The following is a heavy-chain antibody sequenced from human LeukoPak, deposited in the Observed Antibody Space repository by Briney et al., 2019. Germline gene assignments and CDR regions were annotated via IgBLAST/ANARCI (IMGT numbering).Heavy chain of an antibody. J-gene: IGHJ4*02. CDR3: ARVRKSPSSKMKIEHAGYSSSWYDYYFDY. D-gene: IGHD6-13*01. V-gene: IGHV4-61*02. CDR1: GGSISSGSYY. CDR2: IYTSGST. Sequence: SETLSLTCTVSGGSISSGSYYWSWIRQPAGKGLEWIGRIYTSGSTNYNPSLKSRVTISVDTSKNQFSLKLSSVTAADTAVYYCARVRKSPSSKMKIEHAGYSSSWYDYYFDYWGQGTLVTVSS.